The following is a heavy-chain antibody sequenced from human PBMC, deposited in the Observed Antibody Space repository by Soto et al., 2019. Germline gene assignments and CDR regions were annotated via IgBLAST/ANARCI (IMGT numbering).Heavy chain of an antibody. CDR3: ARRSSGWRYYWFDA. D-gene: IGHD6-19*01. CDR2: ISAYNGNT. Sequence: AAVKVSCKATGCTFTSYGISWVRQAPGQGREWMGWISAYNGNTNYAQKLQGRVTMTTDTSTSTAYMELRSLRSDDTAVYYCARRSSGWRYYWFDAWGQGTPVTVSS. CDR1: GCTFTSYG. V-gene: IGHV1-18*01. J-gene: IGHJ5*02.